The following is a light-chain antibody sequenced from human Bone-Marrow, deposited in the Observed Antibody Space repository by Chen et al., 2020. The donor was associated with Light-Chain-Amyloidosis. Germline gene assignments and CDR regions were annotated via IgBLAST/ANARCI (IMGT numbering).Light chain of an antibody. J-gene: IGKJ1*01. V-gene: IGKV3-15*01. Sequence: ILLTQSPDTLSLSPGETATLSCRASQSISSDYLAWYQQKPGQAPRLFISGASSRATGIPAMFSGGGSGTEFTLTISSLQSEDFAVYYCQQYNDWPRTLGQGIRVEIK. CDR2: GAS. CDR1: QSISSD. CDR3: QQYNDWPRT.